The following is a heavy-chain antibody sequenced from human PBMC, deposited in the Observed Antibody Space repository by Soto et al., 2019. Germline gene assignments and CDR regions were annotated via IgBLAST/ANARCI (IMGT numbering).Heavy chain of an antibody. D-gene: IGHD2-15*01. CDR3: ARSRFVVGVTEDYYGMDV. V-gene: IGHV1-69*12. CDR1: GGTFSNSP. CDR2: VIPVFRTA. Sequence: QVQLVQSGAEVKKPGSSVKVSCKSSGGTFSNSPISWVRQAPGQGLEWVGGVIPVFRTANYAQKFQGRVTIIADESTTTDYEERSSLRSDDTAVYYCARSRFVVGVTEDYYGMDVWGQGTTVTVSS. J-gene: IGHJ6*02.